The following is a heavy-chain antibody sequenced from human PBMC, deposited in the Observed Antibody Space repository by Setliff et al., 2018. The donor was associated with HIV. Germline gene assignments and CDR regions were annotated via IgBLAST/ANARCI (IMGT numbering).Heavy chain of an antibody. V-gene: IGHV3-21*04. CDR1: GFTFSSYS. D-gene: IGHD2-15*01. CDR2: HYTSTSII. CDR3: AKAAGMTCSGSSCYSDY. J-gene: IGHJ4*02. Sequence: GGSLRLSCAASGFTFSSYSMNWVRQAPGKGLEWIAFHYTSTSIIYSADSVKGRFTISKDNSQNALYLQMNSLRAEDTAVYSCAKAAGMTCSGSSCYSDYWGQGTLVTVSS.